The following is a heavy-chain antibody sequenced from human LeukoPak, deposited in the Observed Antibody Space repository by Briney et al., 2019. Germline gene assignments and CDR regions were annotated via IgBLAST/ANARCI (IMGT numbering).Heavy chain of an antibody. D-gene: IGHD2-2*01. CDR3: ARDLKPAKYQLLSLPDY. Sequence: GGSLRLSCAASGFTFSKCWMTWVRQAPGQGLEWVASITPDGRVKYYVDSVRGRFTVSRDNAKNSLYLQMNSLTVDDTAVYYCARDLKPAKYQLLSLPDYWGQGTLVTVSS. CDR2: ITPDGRVK. CDR1: GFTFSKCW. V-gene: IGHV3-7*01. J-gene: IGHJ4*02.